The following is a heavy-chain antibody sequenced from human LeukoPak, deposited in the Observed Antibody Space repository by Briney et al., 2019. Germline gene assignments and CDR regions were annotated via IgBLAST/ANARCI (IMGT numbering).Heavy chain of an antibody. CDR3: ARGGSSSWYGDAFDF. CDR2: INHSGST. Sequence: SETLSLTCAVYGESFSDYYWTWIRQPPGRGLEWFGEINHSGSTNYNPSLKSRVTMSVDTSKNQFSLKLSSVTAADTAVYFCARGGSSSWYGDAFDFWGQGTMVTVSP. V-gene: IGHV4-34*01. J-gene: IGHJ3*01. CDR1: GESFSDYY. D-gene: IGHD6-13*01.